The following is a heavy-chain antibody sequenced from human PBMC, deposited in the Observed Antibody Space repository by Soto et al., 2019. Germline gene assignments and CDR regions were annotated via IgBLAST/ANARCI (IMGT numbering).Heavy chain of an antibody. D-gene: IGHD1-26*01. J-gene: IGHJ6*03. Sequence: QVQLVQSGAEVKKPGASVRVSCKASGYSFSAYYIHWMRQAPGQGLEWMGWINPNSGVTNFAQKLQGWGTMTRDTFISTAYMELSRLKSDDTAVYFCARESGGTTATLDYCCFYVDVWGKGTTVTVSS. CDR1: GYSFSAYY. CDR2: INPNSGVT. CDR3: ARESGGTTATLDYCCFYVDV. V-gene: IGHV1-2*04.